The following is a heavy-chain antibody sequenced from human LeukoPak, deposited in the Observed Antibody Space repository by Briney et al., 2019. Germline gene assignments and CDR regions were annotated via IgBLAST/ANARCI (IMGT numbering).Heavy chain of an antibody. J-gene: IGHJ6*04. D-gene: IGHD3-10*02. CDR3: AELGITMIGGV. CDR2: ISSSGSTI. CDR1: GFTFSNYE. V-gene: IGHV3-48*03. Sequence: PGGSLRLSCAASGFTFSNYEMNWVRQAPGKGLEWVSYISSSGSTIYHADSVKGRFTISRDNAKKSLYLQMNSLRAEDTAVYYCAELGITMIGGVWGKGTTVTISS.